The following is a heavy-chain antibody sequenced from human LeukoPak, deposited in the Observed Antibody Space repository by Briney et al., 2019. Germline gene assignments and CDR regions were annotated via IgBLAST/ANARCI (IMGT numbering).Heavy chain of an antibody. CDR1: GYSFTSYW. Sequence: GESLKISCKGSGYSFTSYWIGWVRQMPGKGLEWMGIIYPGDSDTRYSPSFQGQVTISADKSISTAYLQWSSLKASDTAMYYCARQGTQWLVPDYFDYWGQGTLVTVS. J-gene: IGHJ4*02. CDR2: IYPGDSDT. V-gene: IGHV5-51*01. D-gene: IGHD6-19*01. CDR3: ARQGTQWLVPDYFDY.